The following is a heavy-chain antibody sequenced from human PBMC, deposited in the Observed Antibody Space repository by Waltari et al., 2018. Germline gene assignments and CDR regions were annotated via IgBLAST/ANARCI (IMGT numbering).Heavy chain of an antibody. V-gene: IGHV1-2*02. Sequence: QVQLVQSGAEVKKPGASVKVSCKASGYTFTGSYMHWVRPAPGQGLEWMGWINPNSGGTNDAQKFQGRVTMTRDTSISTAYMELSRLRSDDTAVYYCARADGGEQLAHFDYWGQGTLVTVSS. CDR1: GYTFTGSY. CDR3: ARADGGEQLAHFDY. D-gene: IGHD6-6*01. J-gene: IGHJ4*02. CDR2: INPNSGGT.